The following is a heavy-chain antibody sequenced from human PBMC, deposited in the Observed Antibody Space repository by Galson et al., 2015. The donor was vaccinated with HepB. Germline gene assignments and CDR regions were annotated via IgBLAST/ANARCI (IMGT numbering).Heavy chain of an antibody. Sequence: SLRLSCAASGFTFSSYAMHWVRQAPGKGLEYVSAISSNGGSTYYADSVKGRFTISRDNSKNTLYLQMSSLRAEDTAVYYCVKGRGSSWYDHDAFDIWGQGTMVTVSS. D-gene: IGHD6-13*01. V-gene: IGHV3-64D*06. CDR1: GFTFSSYA. J-gene: IGHJ3*02. CDR3: VKGRGSSWYDHDAFDI. CDR2: ISSNGGST.